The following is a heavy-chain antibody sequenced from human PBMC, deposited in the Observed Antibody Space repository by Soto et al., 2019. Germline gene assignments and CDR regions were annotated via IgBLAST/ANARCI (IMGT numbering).Heavy chain of an antibody. CDR1: GGSISSYY. CDR3: ARRIDWFDP. D-gene: IGHD2-15*01. J-gene: IGHJ5*02. V-gene: IGHV4-59*08. Sequence: SETLSLTCTVSGGSISSYYWSWIRQPPGKGLEWIGYIHYSGSTNYNPSLKSRVTISVDTSKNQFSLKLSSVTAADTAVYYCARRIDWFDPWGQGTLVTVSS. CDR2: IHYSGST.